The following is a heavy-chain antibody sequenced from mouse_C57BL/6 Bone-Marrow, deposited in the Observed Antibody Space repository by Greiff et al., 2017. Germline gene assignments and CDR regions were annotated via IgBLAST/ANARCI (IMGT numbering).Heavy chain of an antibody. CDR1: GFTFSSYG. CDR3: ARRWLLQFAY. J-gene: IGHJ3*01. CDR2: ISSGGSYT. D-gene: IGHD2-3*01. Sequence: EVKLQESGGDLVKPGGSLKLSCAASGFTFSSYGMSWVRQTPDKRLEWVATISSGGSYTYYPDSVKGRFTISRDNAKNTLYLQMSSLKSEDTAMYYCARRWLLQFAYWGQGTLVTVSA. V-gene: IGHV5-6*02.